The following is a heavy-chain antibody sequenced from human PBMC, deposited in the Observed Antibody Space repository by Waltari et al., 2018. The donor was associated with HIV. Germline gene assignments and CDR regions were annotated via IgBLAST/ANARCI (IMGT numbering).Heavy chain of an antibody. CDR3: VRAAIYSRGCFDY. D-gene: IGHD6-19*01. V-gene: IGHV1-8*01. Sequence: QVQLVQSGAEVKKPGASVKVSCKASGYTFTSYDINWVRQATGQGFEWMGWMNPNSGHTGYAQKFQGRITMTSNTAISTVYMELSSLTSEETAVYYCVRAAIYSRGCFDYWGQGTLVTVSS. J-gene: IGHJ4*02. CDR2: MNPNSGHT. CDR1: GYTFTSYD.